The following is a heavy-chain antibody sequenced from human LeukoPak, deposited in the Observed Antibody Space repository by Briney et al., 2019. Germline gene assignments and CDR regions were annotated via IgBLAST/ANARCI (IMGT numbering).Heavy chain of an antibody. D-gene: IGHD3-3*01. CDR1: GFAFSSYW. Sequence: PGGSLRLSCAASGFAFSSYWMSWVRQAPGKGLEWVANIKQDGSEKYYVDSVKGRFTISRDNSKNSLYLQMNSLRTEDTALYYCAKDAADFWSGYYLGYFDYWGQGTLVTVSS. CDR2: IKQDGSEK. V-gene: IGHV3-7*03. J-gene: IGHJ4*02. CDR3: AKDAADFWSGYYLGYFDY.